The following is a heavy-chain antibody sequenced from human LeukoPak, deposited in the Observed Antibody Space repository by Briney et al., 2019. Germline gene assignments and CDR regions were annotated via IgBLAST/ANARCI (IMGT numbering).Heavy chain of an antibody. CDR1: GGSISSGSYY. D-gene: IGHD5-18*01. V-gene: IGHV4-39*07. J-gene: IGHJ4*02. Sequence: PSETLSLTCTVSGGSISSGSYYWGWIRQPPGKGLEWIGSIYYSGSTYYNPSLKSRVTISVDTSKNQFSLKLRSVTAADTAVYYCASNNHRDGYSYGDYYFDYWGQGTLVTASS. CDR3: ASNNHRDGYSYGDYYFDY. CDR2: IYYSGST.